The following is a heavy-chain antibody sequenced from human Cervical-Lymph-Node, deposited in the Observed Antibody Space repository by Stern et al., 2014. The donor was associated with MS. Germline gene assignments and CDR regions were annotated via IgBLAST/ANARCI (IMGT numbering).Heavy chain of an antibody. D-gene: IGHD3-3*01. CDR3: ARWSREVLLPRFYFDY. V-gene: IGHV4-31*03. CDR1: GGSISSGNYY. CDR2: LYHRGST. J-gene: IGHJ4*02. Sequence: VQLVESGPGLVKPSPTLSLTCTVSGGSISSGNYYWSRIPQHPGQGLEGIGSLYHRGSTYYHPLLKSRVITSIATSKHPFSLKMSAVTAADTAVYYGARWSREVLLPRFYFDYWGQGTLVTVSS.